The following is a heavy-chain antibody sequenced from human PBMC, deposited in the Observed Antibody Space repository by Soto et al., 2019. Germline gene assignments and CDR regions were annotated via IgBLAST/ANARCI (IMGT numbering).Heavy chain of an antibody. CDR1: GVNFVGLG. CDR2: ISSTTNYI. J-gene: IGHJ4*02. CDR3: ARESEDFKSSFDY. V-gene: IGHV3-21*06. Sequence: GLPKRLSCTASGVNFVGLGMNWVSKEKGKGLEWVSSISSTTNYIYYGDSMKGRFTTSRDNAKNSLYLEMNSLRAEDTSVYYCARESEDFKSSFDYCGQGTFRTVSS.